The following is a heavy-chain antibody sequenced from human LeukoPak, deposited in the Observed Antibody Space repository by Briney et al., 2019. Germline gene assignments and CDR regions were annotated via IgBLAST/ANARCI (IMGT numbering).Heavy chain of an antibody. D-gene: IGHD3-10*01. Sequence: KPSETLSLTCTVYGGSFSGYYWSWIRQPPGKGLEWIGEINHSGSTNYNPPLKSRVTISVDTSKNQFSLKLSSVTAADTAVYYCARGYDSGSYYRHWGQGTLVTVSS. V-gene: IGHV4-34*01. CDR3: ARGYDSGSYYRH. CDR2: INHSGST. J-gene: IGHJ4*02. CDR1: GGSFSGYY.